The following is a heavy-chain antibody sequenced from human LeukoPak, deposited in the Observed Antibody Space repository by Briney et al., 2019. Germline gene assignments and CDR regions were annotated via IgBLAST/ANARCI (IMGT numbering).Heavy chain of an antibody. CDR2: TYYRSKWYS. CDR1: GDSVSITGAA. Sequence: SQTLSLTCAISGDSVSITGAAWNWIRQSPSRGLEWLGRTYYRSKWYSDYAISLTRRITIDPDTSKNHFSLQLNSVTPEDTAIYYCTRAQWRAFDSWGQGILVTVSS. V-gene: IGHV6-1*01. D-gene: IGHD2-8*01. J-gene: IGHJ4*02. CDR3: TRAQWRAFDS.